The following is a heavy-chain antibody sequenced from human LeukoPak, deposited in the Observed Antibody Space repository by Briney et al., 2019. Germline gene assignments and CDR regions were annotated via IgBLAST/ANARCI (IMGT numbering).Heavy chain of an antibody. Sequence: PGGSLRLSCAASGFTFDDYAMHWVRQAPGKGLEWVSLISGDVGSTYYADSVKGRFTISRDNSKNSLYLQMNSLRTEDTALYYCAKDIADNYYDSSGYPSGWGQGTLVTVSS. V-gene: IGHV3-43*02. CDR1: GFTFDDYA. CDR2: ISGDVGST. J-gene: IGHJ4*02. D-gene: IGHD3-22*01. CDR3: AKDIADNYYDSSGYPSG.